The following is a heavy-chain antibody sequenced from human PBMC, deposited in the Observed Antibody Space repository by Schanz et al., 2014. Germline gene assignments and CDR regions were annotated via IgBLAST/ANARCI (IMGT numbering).Heavy chain of an antibody. Sequence: EVQLVQSGGGLVQPGGSLRLSCAASGFTFSSHWMHWVRQDPGKGLVWVARINSVGSNTDYADSVTGRFTISRDNAKNTLYLQMNTLRAEDTAVYYCARKMKVGVYGGKGHDALDIWCQGTMVTVSS. CDR1: GFTFSSHW. V-gene: IGHV3-74*01. CDR3: ARKMKVGVYGGKGHDALDI. D-gene: IGHD3-22*01. CDR2: INSVGSNT. J-gene: IGHJ3*02.